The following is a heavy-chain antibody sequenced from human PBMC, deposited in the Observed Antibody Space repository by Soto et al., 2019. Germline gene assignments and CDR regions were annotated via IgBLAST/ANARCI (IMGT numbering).Heavy chain of an antibody. CDR2: ISAYNGNT. D-gene: IGHD2-2*01. CDR1: GYTFTSYG. J-gene: IGHJ3*02. V-gene: IGHV1-18*01. Sequence: ASVKVSCKASGYTFTSYGIIWVRQAPGQGLEWIGWISAYNGNTNYAQKLQGRVTMTTDTSTSTAYMELRSLRSDNTAVYYCARVACSSSSCYGPYAFDIWGQGTMVTVSS. CDR3: ARVACSSSSCYGPYAFDI.